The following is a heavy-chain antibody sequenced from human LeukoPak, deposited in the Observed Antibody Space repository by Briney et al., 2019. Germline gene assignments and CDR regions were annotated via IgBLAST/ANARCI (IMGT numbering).Heavy chain of an antibody. Sequence: SETQSLTCTVSGGSISSHYWNWIRQPAGKGLEWIGRIYNTGSTNSNYNPSLESRVTMSLGTSKNQFSLKLSSVTAADTAVYYCVRAKISAAGVWLFDPWGQGTLITVSS. V-gene: IGHV4-4*07. CDR3: VRAKISAAGVWLFDP. D-gene: IGHD6-13*01. CDR2: IYNTGSTNS. J-gene: IGHJ5*02. CDR1: GGSISSHY.